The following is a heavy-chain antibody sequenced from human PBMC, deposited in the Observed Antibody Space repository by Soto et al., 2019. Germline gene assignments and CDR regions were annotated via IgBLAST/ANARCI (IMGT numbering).Heavy chain of an antibody. CDR2: IKSKTDGGTT. Sequence: GGSLRLSCAASGFTFSNAWMNWVRQAPGKGLEWVGRIKSKTDGGTTDYAAPVKGRFTISRDDSKNTLYLQMNSLKTEDTAVYYCTTISPGVLLWFGELIHPYYYYGMDVWGQGTTVTVSS. J-gene: IGHJ6*02. CDR1: GFTFSNAW. D-gene: IGHD3-10*01. V-gene: IGHV3-15*07. CDR3: TTISPGVLLWFGELIHPYYYYGMDV.